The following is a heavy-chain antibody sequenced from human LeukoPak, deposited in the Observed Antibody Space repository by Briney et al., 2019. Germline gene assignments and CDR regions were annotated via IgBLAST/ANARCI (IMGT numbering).Heavy chain of an antibody. D-gene: IGHD1-26*01. V-gene: IGHV1-18*01. CDR2: ISGYNGNT. CDR1: GYTFTNYG. J-gene: IGHJ4*02. CDR3: ARSLNYYSGNYQLYDY. Sequence: AALVRVSCKASGYTFTNYGISWVRQAPGQPLEWMGWISGYNGNTKYAQKFQGRVTMTTDTSTTTAYIELRSLRSDDTAVYYCARSLNYYSGNYQLYDYWGQGTLVPVSS.